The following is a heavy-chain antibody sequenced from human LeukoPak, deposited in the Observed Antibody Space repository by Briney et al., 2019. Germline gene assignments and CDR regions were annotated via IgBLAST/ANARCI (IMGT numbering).Heavy chain of an antibody. CDR3: ARVVQGSYYSSFDY. CDR2: IYPGDCDT. V-gene: IGHV5-51*01. J-gene: IGHJ4*02. D-gene: IGHD3-10*01. CDR1: GYSITSYW. Sequence: GEALKISCKGAGYSITSYWIGWVRQMPGKGREWMGIIYPGDCDTRYSPSVQGQLTISADQSISTAYLQWSSLKASDTAMYYCARVVQGSYYSSFDYWGQRTLVTVSS.